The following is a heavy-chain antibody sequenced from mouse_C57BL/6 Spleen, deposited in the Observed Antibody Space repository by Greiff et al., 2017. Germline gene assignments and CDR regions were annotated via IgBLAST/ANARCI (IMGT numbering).Heavy chain of an antibody. J-gene: IGHJ4*01. CDR1: GYTFTSYW. V-gene: IGHV1-53*01. CDR2: INPSNGGT. Sequence: QVQLQQPGTELVKPGASVKLSCKASGYTFTSYWMHWVKQRPGQGLEWIGNINPSNGGTNYNEEFKSKATLTVDKSSSTAYMQLSSLTSEGSAVYYCASPGRDYAMDYWGQGTSVTVSS. D-gene: IGHD4-1*01. CDR3: ASPGRDYAMDY.